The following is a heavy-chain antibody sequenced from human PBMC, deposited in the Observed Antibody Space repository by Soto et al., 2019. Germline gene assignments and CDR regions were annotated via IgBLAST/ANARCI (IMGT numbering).Heavy chain of an antibody. J-gene: IGHJ3*02. D-gene: IGHD3-10*01. CDR2: IWYDGSNK. V-gene: IGHV3-33*01. CDR1: GFTFSSYG. Sequence: QVQLVESGGGVVQPGRSLRLSCAASGFTFSSYGMHWVRQAPGKGLEWVAVIWYDGSNKYYADSVKGRFTISRDNSKNTLYLQMNSLRAEDTVVYYCARDQISAVGDDAFDIWGQGTMVTVSS. CDR3: ARDQISAVGDDAFDI.